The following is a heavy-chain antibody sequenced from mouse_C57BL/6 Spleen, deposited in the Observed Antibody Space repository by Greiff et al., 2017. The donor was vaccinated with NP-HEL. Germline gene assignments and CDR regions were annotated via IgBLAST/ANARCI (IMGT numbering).Heavy chain of an antibody. D-gene: IGHD2-4*01. CDR2: INPSSGYT. V-gene: IGHV1-7*01. Sequence: QVQLQQSGAELAKPGASVKLSCKASGYTFTSYWMHWVKQGPGRGLEWIGYINPSSGYTKYNQKFKDKATLTADKSSSTAYMQLSSLTYEDSAVYYCARSRDYTLFSLDYWGQGTTLTVSS. J-gene: IGHJ2*01. CDR1: GYTFTSYW. CDR3: ARSRDYTLFSLDY.